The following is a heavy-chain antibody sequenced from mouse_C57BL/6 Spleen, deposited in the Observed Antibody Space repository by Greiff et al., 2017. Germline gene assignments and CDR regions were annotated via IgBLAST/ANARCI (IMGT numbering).Heavy chain of an antibody. V-gene: IGHV1-53*01. D-gene: IGHD1-1*02. CDR2: INPSNGGT. J-gene: IGHJ2*01. CDR3: ARSPACYGGYFDY. CDR1: GYTFTSYW. Sequence: VQLQQPGTELVKPGASVKLSCKASGYTFTSYWMHWVKQRPGQGLEWIGNINPSNGGTNYNEKFKSKATLTVDKSSSTAYMQLSSLTSGDSAVXYWARSPACYGGYFDYWGQGTTLTVSS.